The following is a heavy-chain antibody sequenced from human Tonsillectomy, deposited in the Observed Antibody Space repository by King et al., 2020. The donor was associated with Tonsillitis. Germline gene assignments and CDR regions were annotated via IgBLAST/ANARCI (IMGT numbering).Heavy chain of an antibody. CDR1: GGSISSYY. J-gene: IGHJ4*02. CDR3: ASLHFPGVI. CDR2: IYYSGST. Sequence: VQLQESGPGLVKPSETLSLTCTVSGGSISSYYWSWIRQPPGKGLEWIGYIYYSGSTNYNPSLKSRVTISVDTSKNQFSLKLSSVTAADTAVYYCASLHFPGVIWGQGTLVTVSS. V-gene: IGHV4-59*08. D-gene: IGHD3-3*01.